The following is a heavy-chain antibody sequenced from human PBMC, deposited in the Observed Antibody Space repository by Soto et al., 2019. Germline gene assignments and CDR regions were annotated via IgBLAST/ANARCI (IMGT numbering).Heavy chain of an antibody. D-gene: IGHD4-17*01. CDR1: GFTFSSYG. CDR3: AKVAVTTYR. J-gene: IGHJ4*02. Sequence: QVQLVESGGGVVQPGRSLRLSCAASGFTFSSYGMHWVRQAPGKGLEWVAVISYDGSNKYYADSVKGRFTISRDNSKNTLYLQMNSLRAEDTAVYYCAKVAVTTYRWGQGTLVTVSS. V-gene: IGHV3-30*18. CDR2: ISYDGSNK.